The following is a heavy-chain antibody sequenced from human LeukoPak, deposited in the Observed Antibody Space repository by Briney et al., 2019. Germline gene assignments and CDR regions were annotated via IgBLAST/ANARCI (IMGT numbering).Heavy chain of an antibody. V-gene: IGHV3-30*02. Sequence: PGGSLRLSCAASGFTFSNYGMLWVRQAPGKGLEWVAFIRYDGSNKYYVDSVKGRFTISRDNSKNTLYLQMNSLRAEDTAVYYCARDRTTMVRGVNFDYWGQGTLVTVSS. J-gene: IGHJ4*02. CDR1: GFTFSNYG. CDR2: IRYDGSNK. CDR3: ARDRTTMVRGVNFDY. D-gene: IGHD3-10*01.